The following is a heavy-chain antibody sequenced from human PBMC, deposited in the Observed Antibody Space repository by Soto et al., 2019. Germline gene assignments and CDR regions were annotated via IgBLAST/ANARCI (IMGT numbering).Heavy chain of an antibody. CDR3: ARVLKSSGWDNDVFDL. J-gene: IGHJ3*01. CDR2: FDPFGRAT. CDR1: DFTSVSIG. V-gene: IGHV3-74*01. Sequence: EVQLAESGGGLAQPGGSRRLSVAASDFTSVSIGMHWVRQTPGKGRVWVSRFDPFGRATKYADSVEGRFIISRDNAENTLYLQMDFLAAEDTAVYYCARVLKSSGWDNDVFDLWGQGTMVTVSS. D-gene: IGHD6-19*01.